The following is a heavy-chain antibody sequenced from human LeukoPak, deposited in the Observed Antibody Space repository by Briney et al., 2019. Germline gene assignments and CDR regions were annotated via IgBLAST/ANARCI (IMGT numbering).Heavy chain of an antibody. V-gene: IGHV4-38-2*02. J-gene: IGHJ4*02. CDR2: IYHSGST. CDR1: GYSISSGYY. Sequence: SETLSLTCTVSGYSISSGYYWGWIRQPPGKGLEWIGSIYHSGSTYYNPSLKSRVTISVDTSKNQFSLKLSSVTAADTAVYYCARRPPSGSRYFDYWGQGTLVTVS. CDR3: ARRPPSGSRYFDY. D-gene: IGHD3-10*01.